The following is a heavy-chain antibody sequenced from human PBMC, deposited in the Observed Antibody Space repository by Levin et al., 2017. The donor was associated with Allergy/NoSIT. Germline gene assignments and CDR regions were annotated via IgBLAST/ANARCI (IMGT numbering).Heavy chain of an antibody. CDR1: GASISSHY. CDR3: ARGSTRMDDY. Sequence: SETLSLTCTVSGASISSHYWNWVRQPPGKGLEWIGYIHTSGGTDHNPSLKSRVTMSTDTSKNQFSLKLASVTAADTAVYYCARGSTRMDDYWGQGILVTVSS. D-gene: IGHD5/OR15-5a*01. CDR2: IHTSGGT. J-gene: IGHJ4*02. V-gene: IGHV4-59*11.